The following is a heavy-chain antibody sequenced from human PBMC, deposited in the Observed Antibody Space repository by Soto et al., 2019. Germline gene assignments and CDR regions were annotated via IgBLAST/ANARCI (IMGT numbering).Heavy chain of an antibody. D-gene: IGHD1-1*01. CDR1: GFTFSSYS. CDR3: AKKANSGPASQYFDN. J-gene: IGHJ4*02. V-gene: IGHV3-23*01. CDR2: FRTGGDDATT. Sequence: PGGSLRLSCAASGFTFSSYSMSWVRQAPGKGLEWVSGFRTGGDDATTYYADSVKGRFTISRDNSKNMLFLQMNSLRAEDTAIYYCAKKANSGPASQYFDNCRQVTLVTVS.